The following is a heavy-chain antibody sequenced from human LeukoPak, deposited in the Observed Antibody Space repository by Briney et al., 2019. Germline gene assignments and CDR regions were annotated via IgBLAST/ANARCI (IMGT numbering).Heavy chain of an antibody. CDR3: TRDLLVGATPGDY. Sequence: PGGSLRLSCAASGFTFSNYGMHWVRQAPGKGLVWASRIKTDGSSTSYADSVKGRFTISRDNAKNTLYLQLNSLRVEDTAIYYCTRDLLVGATPGDYWGQGTLVTVSS. CDR2: IKTDGSST. D-gene: IGHD1-26*01. CDR1: GFTFSNYG. V-gene: IGHV3-74*01. J-gene: IGHJ4*02.